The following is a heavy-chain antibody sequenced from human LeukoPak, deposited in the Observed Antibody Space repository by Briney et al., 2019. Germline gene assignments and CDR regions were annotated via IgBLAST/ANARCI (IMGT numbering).Heavy chain of an antibody. CDR1: GGTFSSYA. V-gene: IGHV1-69*01. CDR3: ASSKYYDFWSGYSRFDP. J-gene: IGHJ5*02. D-gene: IGHD3-3*01. Sequence: SVKVSCKASGGTFSSYAISWVRQAPGQGLEWMGGITPIFGTANYAQKFQGRVTITADESTSTAYMELSSLRSEDTAVYYCASSKYYDFWSGYSRFDPWGQGTLVTVSS. CDR2: ITPIFGTA.